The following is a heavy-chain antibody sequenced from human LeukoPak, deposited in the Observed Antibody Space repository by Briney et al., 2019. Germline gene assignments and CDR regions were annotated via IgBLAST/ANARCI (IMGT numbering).Heavy chain of an antibody. CDR1: GGSINTHS. Sequence: SETLSLTCIVSGGSINTHSWSWIRQPAGKGLEWIVRNYTSGGNNYGPSLTSRVNMSVDTCKDQFSLALGSVTAADTGVYYCAREDTTGYNNFDYWGQGTLVSVSS. J-gene: IGHJ4*02. CDR2: NYTSGGN. CDR3: AREDTTGYNNFDY. D-gene: IGHD1-1*01. V-gene: IGHV4-4*07.